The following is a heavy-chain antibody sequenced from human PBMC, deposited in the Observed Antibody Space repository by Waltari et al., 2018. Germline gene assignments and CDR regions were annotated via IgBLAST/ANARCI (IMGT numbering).Heavy chain of an antibody. J-gene: IGHJ6*03. Sequence: QVQLQESGPGLVKPSETLSLTCTVYGGSISSYYWSWIRQPPGKGLEWIGYIYYSGSNNYNPYLKSRVTRSVDTSKNQFALKLSSVTAADTAVYYCARGCVGATPPFYYYYYMDVWGKGTTVTISS. CDR3: ARGCVGATPPFYYYYYMDV. CDR1: GGSISSYY. D-gene: IGHD1-26*01. V-gene: IGHV4-59*01. CDR2: IYYSGSN.